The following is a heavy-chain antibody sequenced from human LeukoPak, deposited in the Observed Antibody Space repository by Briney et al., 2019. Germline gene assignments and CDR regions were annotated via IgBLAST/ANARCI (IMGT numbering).Heavy chain of an antibody. Sequence: SETLSLTCTVSGGSISSYYRSWIRQPPGKGLEWIGNIYYSGSTKYNPSLKSRVTISVDASKTQFSLKLNSVTAADTAVYYCARGSRELYYFDYWGQGTLVTVSS. CDR3: ARGSRELYYFDY. CDR1: GGSISSYY. J-gene: IGHJ4*02. V-gene: IGHV4-59*01. D-gene: IGHD1-7*01. CDR2: IYYSGST.